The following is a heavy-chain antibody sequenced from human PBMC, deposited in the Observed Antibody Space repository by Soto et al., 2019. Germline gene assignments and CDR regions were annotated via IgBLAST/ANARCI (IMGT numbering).Heavy chain of an antibody. V-gene: IGHV4-59*08. J-gene: IGHJ3*02. CDR3: ARRYGGAFDI. CDR1: GGSISSYY. Sequence: QVQLQESGPGLVKPSETLSLTCTVSGGSISSYYWSWIRQPPGKGLEWIGYIYYSGSTNYNPSLKRVTISVDTSKNQFPLKLSSVTAADTAVYYCARRYGGAFDIWGQGTMVTVSS. CDR2: IYYSGST. D-gene: IGHD3-10*01.